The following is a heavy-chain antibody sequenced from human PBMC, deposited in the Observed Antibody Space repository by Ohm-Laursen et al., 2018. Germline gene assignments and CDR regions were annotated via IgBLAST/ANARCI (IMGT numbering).Heavy chain of an antibody. Sequence: SQTLSLTCTVSGGAISSSSYFWGWIRQPPGKGLDWIGIIYYSGSTYYNPSLKSRVTISIDTSKNKFSLQLSSVTAADTAVYYCARRAEPSWYFDLWGRGTLVTVSS. CDR3: ARRAEPSWYFDL. J-gene: IGHJ2*01. V-gene: IGHV4-39*01. CDR2: IYYSGST. CDR1: GGAISSSSYF.